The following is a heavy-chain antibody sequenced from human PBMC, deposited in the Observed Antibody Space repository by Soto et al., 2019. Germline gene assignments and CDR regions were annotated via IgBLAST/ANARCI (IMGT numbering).Heavy chain of an antibody. D-gene: IGHD6-13*01. CDR1: GYTFTNYG. J-gene: IGHJ4*02. CDR3: ARVGGIYSISWPLDY. CDR2: TSDYNGNT. V-gene: IGHV1-18*04. Sequence: AASVKVSCKASGYTFTNYGISWVRQAPGQGLEWMGWTSDYNGNTNYAQKFQGRVTLTTDTSTSTAYMELRSLRSDDTDVYYCARVGGIYSISWPLDYWGQGTLVTVSS.